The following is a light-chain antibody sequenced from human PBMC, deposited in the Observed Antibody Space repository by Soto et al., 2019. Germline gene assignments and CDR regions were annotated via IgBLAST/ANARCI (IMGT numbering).Light chain of an antibody. CDR2: GAS. CDR3: QQYNNWPWT. Sequence: EIVTTQSPATLSVSPRERVILSCSASQSVSSNLAWYQHKLGQAPRLLIYGASTRATGIPARFSGSSSGTEFTLTISSLQSEDVAVYYCQQYNNWPWTFGQGTKVDIK. J-gene: IGKJ1*01. V-gene: IGKV3-15*01. CDR1: QSVSSN.